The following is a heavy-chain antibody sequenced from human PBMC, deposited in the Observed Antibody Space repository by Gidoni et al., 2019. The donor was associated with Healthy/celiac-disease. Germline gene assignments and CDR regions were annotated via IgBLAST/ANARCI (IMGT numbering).Heavy chain of an antibody. J-gene: IGHJ4*02. D-gene: IGHD4-17*01. Sequence: EVQLVASGGGLVPPGWSLRLSCAASGFTFSSYWMSWVLQAPGKGLEWVANIKQDGSEKYYVDSVKGRFTISRDNAKNSLYLQMNSLRAEDTAVYYCARDPLYGDYIDYWGQGTLVTVSS. V-gene: IGHV3-7*01. CDR3: ARDPLYGDYIDY. CDR1: GFTFSSYW. CDR2: IKQDGSEK.